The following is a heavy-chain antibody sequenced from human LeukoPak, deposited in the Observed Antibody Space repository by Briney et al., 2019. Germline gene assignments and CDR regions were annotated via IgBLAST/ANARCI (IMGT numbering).Heavy chain of an antibody. V-gene: IGHV3-23*01. Sequence: GGSLRLSCAASGFTFSSYAMSWVRQAPGKGLEWASAISGSGGSTYYADSVKGRFTISRDNSKNTLYLQMNSLRAEDTAVYYCAKCGDSSIGYYYGMDVWGQGTTVTVSS. CDR1: GFTFSSYA. J-gene: IGHJ6*02. D-gene: IGHD3-22*01. CDR3: AKCGDSSIGYYYGMDV. CDR2: ISGSGGST.